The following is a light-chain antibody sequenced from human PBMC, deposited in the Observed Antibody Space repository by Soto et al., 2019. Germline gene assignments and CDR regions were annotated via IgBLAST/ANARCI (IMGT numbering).Light chain of an antibody. CDR3: QSSDNTNHVV. CDR1: SGTVVTNY. J-gene: IGLJ2*01. CDR2: EDT. V-gene: IGLV6-57*02. Sequence: NFMLAQPHSVSESPGRTITISCTGSSGTVVTNYVQWYQQRPGSAPTTVIYEDTQRPSGVPDRFSGSIDRSSNSASLTISGLKTEDEADYYCQSSDNTNHVVFGGGTKLTVL.